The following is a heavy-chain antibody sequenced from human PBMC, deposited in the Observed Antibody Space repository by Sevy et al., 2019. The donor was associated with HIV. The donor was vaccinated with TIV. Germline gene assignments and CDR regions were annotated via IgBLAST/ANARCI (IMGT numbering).Heavy chain of an antibody. V-gene: IGHV4-39*01. CDR2: IYYSGST. CDR1: GGSISSSSYY. D-gene: IGHD2-2*01. Sequence: SETLSLTCTVSGGSISSSSYYWGWIRQPPGKGLECIGSIYYSGSTYYNPSLKSRVTISVDTSKNQFSLKLSSVTAADTAVYYCAGRGYCSSSSCYYGEKWFDPWGQGTLVTVSS. CDR3: AGRGYCSSSSCYYGEKWFDP. J-gene: IGHJ5*02.